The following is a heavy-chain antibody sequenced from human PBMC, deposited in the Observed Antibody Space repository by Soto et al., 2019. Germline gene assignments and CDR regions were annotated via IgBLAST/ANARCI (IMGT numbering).Heavy chain of an antibody. J-gene: IGHJ1*01. D-gene: IGHD6-13*01. CDR2: INWNSGSI. CDR1: GFTFDDYA. Sequence: GGSLRLSCAASGFTFDDYAMHWVRQVPGKGLEWVSGINWNSGSIGYADSVKGRFAISRDNAKNSLHLQMNSLRAEDTAFYYCVKDESINWYSGHFRHWGQGTLVTVS. CDR3: VKDESINWYSGHFRH. V-gene: IGHV3-9*01.